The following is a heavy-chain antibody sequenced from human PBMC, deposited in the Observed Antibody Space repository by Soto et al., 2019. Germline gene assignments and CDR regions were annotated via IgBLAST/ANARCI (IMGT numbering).Heavy chain of an antibody. V-gene: IGHV1-69*01. CDR2: IIPIFGTA. Sequence: QVQLVQSGAEVKKPGSSVKVSCKASGGTFSSCAISWVRQAPGQGLEWMGGIIPIFGTANYAPKFQGRVTITADESTSTAYMELSSLRSEDTAVYYCARDHEYSGSIGVAFDIWGQGTMVTVSS. CDR1: GGTFSSCA. J-gene: IGHJ3*02. D-gene: IGHD1-26*01. CDR3: ARDHEYSGSIGVAFDI.